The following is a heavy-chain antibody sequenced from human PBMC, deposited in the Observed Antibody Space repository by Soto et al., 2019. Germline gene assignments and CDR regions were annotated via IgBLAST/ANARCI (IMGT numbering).Heavy chain of an antibody. CDR1: GGSITNSNW. CDR2: IYHAGST. D-gene: IGHD2-21*01. V-gene: IGHV4-4*02. CDR3: ARGPPIVGNTTPLDS. J-gene: IGHJ4*02. Sequence: QVQLQESGPRLVKPSGTLSLTCTVSGGSITNSNWWSWVRLPPAKGLEWIGDIYHAGSTKYNPSLERRFTMSVDTSNNQFALTLTSVTAADTAVYFCARGPPIVGNTTPLDSWGQEALVTVS.